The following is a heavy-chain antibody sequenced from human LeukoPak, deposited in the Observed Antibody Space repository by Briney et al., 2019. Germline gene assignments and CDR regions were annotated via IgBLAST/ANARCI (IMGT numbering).Heavy chain of an antibody. D-gene: IGHD2-2*01. CDR1: GFIFSSYS. CDR2: ISSSSSYI. Sequence: PGGSLRLSCAASGFIFSSYSMNWVRQAPGKGLEWVSSISSSSSYIYYADSVKGRFTFSRDNAKNSLYLQMNSLRAEDTAVYYCAREYCSSTSCDAFDIWGQGTMVTVSS. J-gene: IGHJ3*02. V-gene: IGHV3-21*01. CDR3: AREYCSSTSCDAFDI.